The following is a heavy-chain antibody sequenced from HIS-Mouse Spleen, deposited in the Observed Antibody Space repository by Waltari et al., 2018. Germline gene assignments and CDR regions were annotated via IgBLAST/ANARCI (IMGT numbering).Heavy chain of an antibody. Sequence: DYYMSWIRQAPGKGLEWVSYISSSGSTIYYADSVKGRFTISRDNAKNSLYLQMNSLRAEDTAVYYCARADSGYDLGYYFDYWGQGTLVTVSS. CDR1: DYY. CDR3: ARADSGYDLGYYFDY. D-gene: IGHD5-12*01. J-gene: IGHJ4*02. CDR2: ISSSGSTI. V-gene: IGHV3-11*01.